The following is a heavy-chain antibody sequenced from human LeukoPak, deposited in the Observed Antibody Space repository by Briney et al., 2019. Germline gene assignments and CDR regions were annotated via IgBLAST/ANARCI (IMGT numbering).Heavy chain of an antibody. Sequence: GGSLRLSCAASGFTVSSNYMSWVRQAPGKGLEWVSVIYSGGSTYYADSVKGRFTMSRDNSKNTLYLQMNSLRAEDTAVYYCAKDLACSSTSCYSYWGQGTLVTVSS. V-gene: IGHV3-66*01. CDR3: AKDLACSSTSCYSY. J-gene: IGHJ4*02. CDR1: GFTVSSNY. D-gene: IGHD2-2*01. CDR2: IYSGGST.